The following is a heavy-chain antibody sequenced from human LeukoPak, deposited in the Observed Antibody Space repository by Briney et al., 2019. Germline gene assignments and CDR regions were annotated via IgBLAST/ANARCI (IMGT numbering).Heavy chain of an antibody. CDR2: IGTIISTT. D-gene: IGHD3-10*01. CDR1: GFTFGSYE. Sequence: TGGSLRLSCAASGFTFGSYEMNWVRQAPGKGLEWVSYIGTIISTTYYADSVKGRFTVSRDDAKNSLYLQMNSLRAEDTAVYYCAREYYYGSGSPDYWGQGTLVTVSS. V-gene: IGHV3-48*03. CDR3: AREYYYGSGSPDY. J-gene: IGHJ4*02.